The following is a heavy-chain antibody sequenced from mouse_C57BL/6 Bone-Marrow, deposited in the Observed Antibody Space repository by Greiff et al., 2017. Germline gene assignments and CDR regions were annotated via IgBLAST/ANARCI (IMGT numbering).Heavy chain of an antibody. CDR3: TRRTWYFDV. CDR2: IDTENGDT. J-gene: IGHJ1*03. CDR1: GFNIKDDY. V-gene: IGHV14-4*01. Sequence: EVKLVESGAELVRPGASVKLSCTASGFNIKDDYMHWVKQRPEQGLVWIGWIDTENGDTVYASKFQGQVTITADTSSHTAYLQLSSLTSEDTAVYYCTRRTWYFDVWGTGTTVTVSS.